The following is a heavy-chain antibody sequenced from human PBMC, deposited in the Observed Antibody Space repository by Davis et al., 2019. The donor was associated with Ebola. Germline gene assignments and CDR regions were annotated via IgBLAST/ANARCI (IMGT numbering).Heavy chain of an antibody. CDR3: ARGSPYYDFWSGLDYYGMDV. Sequence: GESLKISCAAAGFSFTTYSMSWVRQAPGKGLEWVSSNNSGSTYVFYADSVKGRFTISRDNAKNSLYLQMNSLRAEDTAVYYCARGSPYYDFWSGLDYYGMDVWGKGTTVTVSS. D-gene: IGHD3-3*01. CDR1: GFSFTTYS. CDR2: NNSGSTYV. J-gene: IGHJ6*04. V-gene: IGHV3-21*04.